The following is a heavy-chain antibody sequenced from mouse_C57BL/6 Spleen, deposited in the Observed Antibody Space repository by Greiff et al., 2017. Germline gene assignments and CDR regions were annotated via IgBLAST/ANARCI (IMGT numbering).Heavy chain of an antibody. CDR2: IWSGGST. D-gene: IGHD1-1*02. J-gene: IGHJ3*01. Sequence: VMLVESGPGLVQPSQSLSITCTVSGFSLTSYGVHWVRQSPGKGLEWLGVIWSGGSTDYNAAFISRLSISKDNSKSQVFFKMNSLQADDTAIYYCARKGVAFPFAYWGQGTLVTVSA. V-gene: IGHV2-2*01. CDR3: ARKGVAFPFAY. CDR1: GFSLTSYG.